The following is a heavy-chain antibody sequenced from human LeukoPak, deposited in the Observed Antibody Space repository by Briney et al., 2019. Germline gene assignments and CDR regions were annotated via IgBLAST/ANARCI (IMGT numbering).Heavy chain of an antibody. D-gene: IGHD2-2*01. V-gene: IGHV3-21*05. J-gene: IGHJ4*02. Sequence: GGSLRLSCAASGFTFSSYSMSWIRQAPGKGLEWVSYISSSSSYTNYADSVKGRFTISRDNAKNSLYLQMNSLRAEDTAVYYCARVGYCSSTSCYLSADFDYWGQGTLVTVSS. CDR3: ARVGYCSSTSCYLSADFDY. CDR2: ISSSSSYT. CDR1: GFTFSSYS.